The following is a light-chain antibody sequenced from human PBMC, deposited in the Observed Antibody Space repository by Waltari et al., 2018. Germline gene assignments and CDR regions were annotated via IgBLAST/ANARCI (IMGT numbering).Light chain of an antibody. CDR3: QSYDSSLSGVV. Sequence: QSVLTHPPSFSGAPGQRVTLPFTGTSSNIGAGYDVHWYQKLPGTAPQLVIYGNSNRPSGVPDRFSGSKSGTSASLAITGLQAEDEADYYCQSYDSSLSGVVFGGGTKLTVL. V-gene: IGLV1-40*01. J-gene: IGLJ2*01. CDR1: SSNIGAGYD. CDR2: GNS.